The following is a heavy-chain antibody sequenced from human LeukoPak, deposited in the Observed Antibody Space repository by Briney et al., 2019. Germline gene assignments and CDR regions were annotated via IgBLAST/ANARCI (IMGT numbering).Heavy chain of an antibody. J-gene: IGHJ4*02. V-gene: IGHV1-69*05. CDR3: ARTSGYYSDY. CDR1: GGTFSSYA. D-gene: IGHD3-22*01. CDR2: IIPIFGTA. Sequence: GASVKLSCKASGGTFSSYAISWVRQAPGQGLEWMGRIIPIFGTANYAQKFQGRVTITTDESTSTAYMELCSLRSEDPAVYYCARTSGYYSDYWGQGTLVTVSS.